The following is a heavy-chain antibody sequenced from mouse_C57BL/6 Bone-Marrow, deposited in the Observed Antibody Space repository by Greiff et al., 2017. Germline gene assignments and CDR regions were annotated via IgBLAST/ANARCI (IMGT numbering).Heavy chain of an antibody. CDR1: GYTFTSYW. CDR3: ARSPSGTTVEATDWYFDV. J-gene: IGHJ1*03. D-gene: IGHD1-1*01. Sequence: QVQLQQSGAELAKPGASVKLSCKASGYTFTSYWMHWVKQRPGQGLEWIGYINPSSGYTKYNQKFKDKATLTADKSSSTAYMQLSSRTYEDSSVYYEARSPSGTTVEATDWYFDVWGTGTTVTVSS. V-gene: IGHV1-7*01. CDR2: INPSSGYT.